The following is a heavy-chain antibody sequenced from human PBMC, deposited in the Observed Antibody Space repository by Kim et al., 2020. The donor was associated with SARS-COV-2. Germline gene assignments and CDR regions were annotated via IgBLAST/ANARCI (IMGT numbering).Heavy chain of an antibody. V-gene: IGHV3-33*06. CDR2: IWDDGSNK. CDR1: GFTFSSYG. D-gene: IGHD3-10*01. CDR3: AKDSIYYGSGSYYTAPLDS. Sequence: GGSLRLSCAASGFTFSSYGMHWVRQAPGKGLEWVAVIWDDGSNKYYADSVKGRFTISRDNSKNTLYLQMNGLRADDTAVYYCAKDSIYYGSGSYYTAPLDSCGQGTLVTVSS. J-gene: IGHJ4*02.